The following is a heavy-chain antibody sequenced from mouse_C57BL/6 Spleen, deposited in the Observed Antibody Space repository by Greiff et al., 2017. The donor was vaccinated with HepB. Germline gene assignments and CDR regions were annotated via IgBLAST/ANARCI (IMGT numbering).Heavy chain of an antibody. D-gene: IGHD1-1*01. J-gene: IGHJ2*01. V-gene: IGHV1-39*01. CDR1: GYSFTDYN. CDR3: ARVGFTTVVATPGFFDY. Sequence: VQLQQSGPELVKPGASVKISCKASGYSFTDYNMNWVKQSNGKSLEWIGVINPNYGTTSYNQKFKGKATLTVDQSSSTAYMQLNSLTSEDSAVYYCARVGFTTVVATPGFFDYWGQGTTLTVSS. CDR2: INPNYGTT.